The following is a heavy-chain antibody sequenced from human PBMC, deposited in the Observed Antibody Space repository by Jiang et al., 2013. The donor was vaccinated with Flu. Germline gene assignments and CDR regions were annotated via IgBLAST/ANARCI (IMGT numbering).Heavy chain of an antibody. J-gene: IGHJ4*02. D-gene: IGHD3-3*01. Sequence: SGAEVKKPGASVKVSCKVSGYTLTELSMHWVRQAPGKGLEWMGGFDPEDGETIYAQKFQGRVTMTEDTSTDTAYMELSSLRSEDTAVYYCATGNFWSGYSPEGNDYWGQGTLVTVSS. CDR1: GYTLTELS. V-gene: IGHV1-24*01. CDR2: FDPEDGET. CDR3: ATGNFWSGYSPEGNDY.